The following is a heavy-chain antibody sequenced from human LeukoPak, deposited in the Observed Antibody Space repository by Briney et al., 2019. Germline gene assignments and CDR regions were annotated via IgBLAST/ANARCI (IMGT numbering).Heavy chain of an antibody. CDR3: ARDPNWYSSSWYDY. CDR1: GYTFTSYG. Sequence: EASVKVSCKASGYTFTSYGISWVRQAPGQGLEWMGWISAYNGNTNYAQKLQGRVTMTTDTSTSTAYMELRSLRSDDTAVYYCARDPNWYSSSWYDYWGQGTLVTVSS. D-gene: IGHD6-13*01. J-gene: IGHJ4*02. CDR2: ISAYNGNT. V-gene: IGHV1-18*01.